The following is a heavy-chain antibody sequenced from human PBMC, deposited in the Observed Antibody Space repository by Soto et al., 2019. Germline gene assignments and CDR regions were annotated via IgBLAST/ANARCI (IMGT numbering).Heavy chain of an antibody. Sequence: QVQLQQWGAGLLKPSETLSLTCAVYGGSFSGYYWSWIRQPPGKGLEWIGEINHSGSTNYNPSLKSRVTISLDTSKNQFSLKLSSVTAADTAVYYCARGVLLGFNWFDPWGQGTLVTVSS. D-gene: IGHD1-26*01. CDR1: GGSFSGYY. V-gene: IGHV4-34*01. CDR2: INHSGST. CDR3: ARGVLLGFNWFDP. J-gene: IGHJ5*02.